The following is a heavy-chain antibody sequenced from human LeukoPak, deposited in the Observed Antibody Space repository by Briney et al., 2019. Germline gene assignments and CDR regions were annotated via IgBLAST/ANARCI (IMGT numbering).Heavy chain of an antibody. Sequence: GGSLRLSCAASGFIFSNYAMNWVRQAPGKGLEWVSVISGSGGTTYYADSVKGRFTISRDSSKNTLYLQMNSLRAEDTAVYYCAKVSGGGLYYDGMDVWGQGTTVTVSS. CDR3: AKVSGGGLYYDGMDV. V-gene: IGHV3-23*01. CDR2: ISGSGGTT. D-gene: IGHD1-14*01. J-gene: IGHJ6*02. CDR1: GFIFSNYA.